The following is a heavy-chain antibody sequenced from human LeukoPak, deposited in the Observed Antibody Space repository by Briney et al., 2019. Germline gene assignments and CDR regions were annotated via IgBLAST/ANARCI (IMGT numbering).Heavy chain of an antibody. D-gene: IGHD6-13*01. J-gene: IGHJ4*02. CDR3: ARDLRGGYIAAAGTQDY. V-gene: IGHV1-18*01. Sequence: ASVKVSCKASGYTFTSYGISWVRQAPGQGLEWMGWISAYNGNTNYAQKLQGRVTMTTDTSTSTAYMELRSLRSDDTAVYYCARDLRGGYIAAAGTQDYWGQGTLVTVSS. CDR1: GYTFTSYG. CDR2: ISAYNGNT.